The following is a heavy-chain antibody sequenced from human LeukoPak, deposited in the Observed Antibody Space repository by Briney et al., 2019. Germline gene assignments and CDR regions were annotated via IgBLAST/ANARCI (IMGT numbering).Heavy chain of an antibody. J-gene: IGHJ4*02. D-gene: IGHD2/OR15-2a*01. Sequence: ASVKVSCKASGYTFTSHGISWVRQAPGQGLEWMGWIRPSTGDTDYALNLQGRVTLSTDTSTSTAYMELRSLRSDDTAVYYCARVRDYLFDYWGQGTLVTVSS. V-gene: IGHV1-18*01. CDR2: IRPSTGDT. CDR3: ARVRDYLFDY. CDR1: GYTFTSHG.